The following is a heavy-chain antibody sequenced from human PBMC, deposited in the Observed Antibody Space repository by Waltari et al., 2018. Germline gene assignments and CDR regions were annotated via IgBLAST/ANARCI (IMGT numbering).Heavy chain of an antibody. Sequence: PGKGLEWVSAISGSGGSTYYADSVKGRFTISRDNSKNTLYLQMNSLRAEDTAVYYCAKDPVRYGSGRRPYYYGMDVWGQGTTVTVSS. V-gene: IGHV3-23*01. CDR2: ISGSGGST. J-gene: IGHJ6*02. CDR3: AKDPVRYGSGRRPYYYGMDV. D-gene: IGHD3-10*01.